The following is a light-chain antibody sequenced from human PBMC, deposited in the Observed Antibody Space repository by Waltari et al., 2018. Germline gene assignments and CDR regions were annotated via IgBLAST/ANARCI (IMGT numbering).Light chain of an antibody. CDR2: RNN. CDR3: AAWDDSLSGLWV. Sequence: QSVLTQPPSASGTPGQRVTISCSGSSSNIGSHYVYWYQQLPGTAPKLPIYRNNQRPSGVPDRFSGSKSGTSASLAISGLRSEDEADYYCAAWDDSLSGLWVFGGGTKLTVL. J-gene: IGLJ3*02. V-gene: IGLV1-47*01. CDR1: SSNIGSHY.